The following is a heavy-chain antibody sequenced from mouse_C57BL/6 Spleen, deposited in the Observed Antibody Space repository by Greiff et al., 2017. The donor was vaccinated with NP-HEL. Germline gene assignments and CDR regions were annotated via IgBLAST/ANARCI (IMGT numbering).Heavy chain of an antibody. CDR1: GYSITSGYD. V-gene: IGHV3-1*01. CDR2: ISYSGST. J-gene: IGHJ4*01. D-gene: IGHD1-1*01. CDR3: ARALITTRGNAMDY. Sequence: EVQLQESGPGMVKPSQSLSLTCTVTGYSITSGYDWHWIRHFPGNKLEWMGYISYSGSTNYNPSLKSRISITHDTSKNHFFLKLNSVTTEDTATYYCARALITTRGNAMDYWGQGTSVTVSS.